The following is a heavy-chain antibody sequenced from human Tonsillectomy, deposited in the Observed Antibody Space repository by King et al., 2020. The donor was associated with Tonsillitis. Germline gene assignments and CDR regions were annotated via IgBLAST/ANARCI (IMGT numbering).Heavy chain of an antibody. CDR1: GYTFTGYY. Sequence: QLVQSGAEVKKPGASVKVSCKASGYTFTGYYMHWVRQAPGQGLEWMGWINPNSGGTNSAQRFQGRVTMTMDTSINTAYLELSRLTSDDTAVYYCARGRTGSFSWYFDPWGRGALVTVSS. V-gene: IGHV1-2*02. D-gene: IGHD1-26*01. J-gene: IGHJ2*01. CDR3: ARGRTGSFSWYFDP. CDR2: INPNSGGT.